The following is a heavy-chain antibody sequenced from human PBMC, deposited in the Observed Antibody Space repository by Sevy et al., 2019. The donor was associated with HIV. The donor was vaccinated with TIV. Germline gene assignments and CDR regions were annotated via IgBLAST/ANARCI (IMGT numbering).Heavy chain of an antibody. V-gene: IGHV3-66*01. Sequence: GGSLRLSCAASTFSVTDNCMSWVRQAPRKGLEWVSTIYSGGSTFYADSVKGRFTISRDNSKNTLYLQMNSLRAEDTAVYYCARDRYYDASGYYYYYYGLDVWGQGTTVTVSS. J-gene: IGHJ6*02. CDR1: TFSVTDNC. CDR3: ARDRYYDASGYYYYYYGLDV. D-gene: IGHD3-22*01. CDR2: IYSGGST.